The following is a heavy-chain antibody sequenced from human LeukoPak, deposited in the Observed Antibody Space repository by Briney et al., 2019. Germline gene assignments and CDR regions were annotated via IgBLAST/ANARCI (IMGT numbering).Heavy chain of an antibody. D-gene: IGHD3-10*01. V-gene: IGHV3-11*04. Sequence: PGGSLRLSCAASAFTFSDYYMSWIRQAPGKGLEWVSYISSSGSTMYYADSVKGRFTISRDNAKNSLYLQMNSLRAEDTAVYYCARYGEHYYYYMDVWGKGTTVTVSS. CDR2: ISSSGSTM. J-gene: IGHJ6*03. CDR1: AFTFSDYY. CDR3: ARYGEHYYYYMDV.